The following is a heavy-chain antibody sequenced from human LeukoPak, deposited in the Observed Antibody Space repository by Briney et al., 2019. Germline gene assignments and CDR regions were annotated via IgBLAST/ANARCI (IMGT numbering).Heavy chain of an antibody. J-gene: IGHJ5*02. CDR2: ISAYNGNT. V-gene: IGHV1-18*04. CDR3: ARLVLNYDYVWGSYRLFDP. Sequence: ASVKVSCKASGYTFTGYYMHWVRQAPGQGLEWMGWISAYNGNTNYAQKLQGRVTMTTDTSTSTAYMELRSLRSDDTAVYYCARLVLNYDYVWGSYRLFDPWGQGTLVTVSS. CDR1: GYTFTGYY. D-gene: IGHD3-16*02.